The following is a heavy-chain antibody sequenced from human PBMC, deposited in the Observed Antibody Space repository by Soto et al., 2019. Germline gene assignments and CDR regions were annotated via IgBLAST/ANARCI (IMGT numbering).Heavy chain of an antibody. J-gene: IGHJ5*02. D-gene: IGHD4-17*01. V-gene: IGHV4-39*01. CDR3: ARPTTVTNNWFDP. CDR2: IYYSGST. CDR1: GGSISSSSYY. Sequence: PSETLSLTCTVSGGSISSSSYYWGWIRQPPGKGLEWIGSIYYSGSTYYNPSLKSRVTISVDTSKNQFSLKLSSVTAADTAVYYCARPTTVTNNWFDPWGQGTLVTVSS.